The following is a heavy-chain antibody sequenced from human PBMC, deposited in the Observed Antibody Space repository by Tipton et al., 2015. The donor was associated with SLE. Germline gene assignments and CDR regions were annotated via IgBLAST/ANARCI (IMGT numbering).Heavy chain of an antibody. CDR2: INHSGST. CDR1: GGSFSGYY. J-gene: IGHJ3*02. V-gene: IGHV4-34*01. Sequence: LRLSCAVYGGSFSGYYWGWIRQPPGKGLEWIGEINHSGSTNYNPSLKSRVTISVDTSKNQFSLKLSSVTAADTAVYYCARGGGYCSSTSCPGAFDIWGQGTMVTVSS. CDR3: ARGGGYCSSTSCPGAFDI. D-gene: IGHD2-2*01.